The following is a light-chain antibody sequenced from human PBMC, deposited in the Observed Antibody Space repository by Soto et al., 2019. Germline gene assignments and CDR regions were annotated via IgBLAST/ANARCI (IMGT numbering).Light chain of an antibody. Sequence: QSVLTQPPSASGTPGQRVTISCSGSSSNIGSNYVYWYQQLPGTAPKLLIYRNNQRPSGVPDRFSGSKSGTSASLAISGLRSEDEADYYCAAWVDFGTGTKVTVL. CDR1: SSNIGSNY. CDR2: RNN. CDR3: AAWVD. V-gene: IGLV1-47*01. J-gene: IGLJ1*01.